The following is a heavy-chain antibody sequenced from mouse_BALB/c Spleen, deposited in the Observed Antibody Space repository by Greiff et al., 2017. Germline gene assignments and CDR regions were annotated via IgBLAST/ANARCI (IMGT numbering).Heavy chain of an antibody. CDR2: ISSGGSYT. J-gene: IGHJ4*01. V-gene: IGHV5-9-4*01. CDR1: GFTFSSYA. CDR3: ARVYGNYDYAMDY. D-gene: IGHD2-10*02. Sequence: DVMLVESGGGLVKPGGSLKLSCAASGFTFSSYAMSWVRQSPEKRLEWVAEISSGGSYTYYPDTVTGRFTISRDNAKNTLYLEMSSLRSEDTAMYYCARVYGNYDYAMDYWGQGTSVTVSS.